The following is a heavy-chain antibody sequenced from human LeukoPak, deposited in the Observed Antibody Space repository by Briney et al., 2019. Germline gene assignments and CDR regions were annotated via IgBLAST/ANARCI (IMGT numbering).Heavy chain of an antibody. J-gene: IGHJ5*02. D-gene: IGHD3-16*01. CDR2: IWYDGSNK. Sequence: GKGLDWVAVIWYDGSNKYYADSVKGRFTISRDNSKNTLYLQMNSLRAEDTAVYYCARHYGPWGQGTLVTVSS. CDR3: ARHYGP. V-gene: IGHV3-33*01.